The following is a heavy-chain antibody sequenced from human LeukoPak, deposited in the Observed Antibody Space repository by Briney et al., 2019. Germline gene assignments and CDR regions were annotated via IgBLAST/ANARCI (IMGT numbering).Heavy chain of an antibody. Sequence: SETLSLTCTVSGGSINNYYWSWIRQPPGKGLEWIGEINHSGSTNYNPSLKSRVTISVDTSKNQFSLKLSSVTAADTAVYYCARAPPSGYYDSSGYYYSSGYFQHWGQGTLVTVSS. V-gene: IGHV4-34*01. CDR1: GGSINNYY. CDR2: INHSGST. CDR3: ARAPPSGYYDSSGYYYSSGYFQH. J-gene: IGHJ1*01. D-gene: IGHD3-22*01.